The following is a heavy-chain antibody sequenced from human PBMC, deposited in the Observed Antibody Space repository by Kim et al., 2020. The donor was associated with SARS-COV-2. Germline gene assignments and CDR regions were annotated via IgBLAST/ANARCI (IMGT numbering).Heavy chain of an antibody. CDR2: TSATGRAT. CDR3: AKMSYYYGSGTYTHFDF. CDR1: GFTFSNYG. Sequence: GGSLRLSCAASGFTFSNYGMNWVRQAPGKGLEWVSTTSATGRATYYADSVKGRSTISRDSSKNTLYLQLNTLRVEDTAGYYCAKMSYYYGSGTYTHFDFWGQGTLVTVSS. J-gene: IGHJ4*02. D-gene: IGHD3-10*01. V-gene: IGHV3-23*01.